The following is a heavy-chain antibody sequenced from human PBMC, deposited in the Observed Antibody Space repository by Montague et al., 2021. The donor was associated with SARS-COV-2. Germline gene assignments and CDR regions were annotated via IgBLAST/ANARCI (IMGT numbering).Heavy chain of an antibody. D-gene: IGHD5-24*01. CDR1: GDSISSYY. V-gene: IGHV4-4*07. Sequence: SETLSFTCTVSGDSISSYYWSWIRQPAGKGLEWIGRIYTSGSTKXXPSLKSRVTMSVDTSKNQFSLKLSSVTAADTAVYYCARDHMTTMFMVYYYGMDVWGQGTTVTVSS. CDR2: IYTSGST. CDR3: ARDHMTTMFMVYYYGMDV. J-gene: IGHJ6*02.